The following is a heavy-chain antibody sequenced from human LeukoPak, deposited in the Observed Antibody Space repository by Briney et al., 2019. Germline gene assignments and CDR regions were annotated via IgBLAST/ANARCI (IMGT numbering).Heavy chain of an antibody. CDR2: ISYDGSNK. J-gene: IGHJ4*02. CDR1: GFTFSSYS. V-gene: IGHV3-30*03. D-gene: IGHD1-26*01. Sequence: GGSLGLSCAASGFTFSSYSMNWVRQAPGKGLEWVAVISYDGSNKYYADSVKGRFTISRDNSKNTLYLQMNSLRAEDTAVYYCARGAVGGLDYWGQGTLVTVSS. CDR3: ARGAVGGLDY.